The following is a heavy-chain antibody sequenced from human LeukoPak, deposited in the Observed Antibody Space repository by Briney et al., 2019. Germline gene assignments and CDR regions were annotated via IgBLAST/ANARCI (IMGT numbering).Heavy chain of an antibody. J-gene: IGHJ4*02. V-gene: IGHV1-2*02. CDR3: ARGGIRGIEAELDY. CDR1: GYTFTRHY. Sequence: ASVKVSCKASGYTFTRHYIHWVRQAPGQGLEWMGWSNPYSGGTNYLQKFRGRVTLTRDTSISTAYVEVTGLTFDDTAVYYCARGGIRGIEAELDYWGQGTLVTVSS. CDR2: SNPYSGGT. D-gene: IGHD3-10*01.